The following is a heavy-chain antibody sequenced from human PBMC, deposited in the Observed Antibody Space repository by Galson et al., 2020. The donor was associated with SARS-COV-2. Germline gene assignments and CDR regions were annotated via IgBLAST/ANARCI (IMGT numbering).Heavy chain of an antibody. V-gene: IGHV3-21*01. CDR1: GFTFSSYS. D-gene: IGHD3-9*01. CDR2: ISSSSSYI. CDR3: ARDMFVLGDIFTGYYPYYFDY. Sequence: GGSLRLSCAASGFTFSSYSMNWVRQAPGKGLEWVSSISSSSSYIYYADSVKGRFTISRDNAKNSLYLQMNSLRAEDTAVYYCARDMFVLGDIFTGYYPYYFDYWGQGTLVTGSS. J-gene: IGHJ4*02.